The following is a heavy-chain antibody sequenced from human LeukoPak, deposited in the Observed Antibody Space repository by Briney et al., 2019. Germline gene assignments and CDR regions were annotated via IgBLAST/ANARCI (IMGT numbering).Heavy chain of an antibody. J-gene: IGHJ4*02. CDR3: ARAGDIVATIYFDY. CDR1: GFTFSSYW. CDR2: IKQDGSEK. D-gene: IGHD5-12*01. Sequence: GGSLRLSCAASGFTFSSYWMSWVRQAPGKGLEWVANIKQDGSEKYYVDSVKGRFTISRDNAKNSLYLQMNSLRAEDTAVYYCARAGDIVATIYFDYWGQGTLVTVSS. V-gene: IGHV3-7*01.